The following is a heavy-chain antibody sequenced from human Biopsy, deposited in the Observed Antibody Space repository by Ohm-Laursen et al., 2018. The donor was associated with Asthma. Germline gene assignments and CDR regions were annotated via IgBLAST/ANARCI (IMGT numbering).Heavy chain of an antibody. J-gene: IGHJ4*02. CDR3: ARAQDYYDSRGYYRSFDY. CDR2: IYYSGST. Sequence: PSDTLSLTCSVSGASVSTPNYWTWIRQHPGKGLEWIGFIYYSGSTYYNPSLKSRVSISIDTSKNQFSLKLSSVTAADTAVYYCARAQDYYDSRGYYRSFDYWGQGTLVTVSS. CDR1: GASVSTPNY. D-gene: IGHD3-22*01. V-gene: IGHV4-31*03.